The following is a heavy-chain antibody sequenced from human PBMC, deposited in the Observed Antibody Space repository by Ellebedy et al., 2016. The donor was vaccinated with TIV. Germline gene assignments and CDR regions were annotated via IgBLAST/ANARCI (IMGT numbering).Heavy chain of an antibody. CDR1: GFTVSYTY. CDR2: IHTGGDT. D-gene: IGHD1-20*01. CDR3: ARRITGTYGDDAFDI. V-gene: IGHV3-53*01. Sequence: GGSLRLSCAASGFTVSYTYMSWVRQAPGKGLEWVSVIHTGGDTYYADSVKGRFTISRDSSKNTLFLQMNSLRAGDTAMYYCARRITGTYGDDAFDIWGQGTMVTVSS. J-gene: IGHJ3*02.